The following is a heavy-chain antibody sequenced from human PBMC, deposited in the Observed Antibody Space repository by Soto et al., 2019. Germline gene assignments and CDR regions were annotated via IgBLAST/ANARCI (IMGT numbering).Heavy chain of an antibody. CDR2: IDGSGATK. Sequence: EVQLLESGGGLVQPGGSLRLSCGVSGFTFNDFEMNWVRQAPGKGPEWLAYIDGSGATKKYADSVRGRYTISRDNPNNSLFLKMSSLSAADTAIYYCARGFGRFNYWGQGTLVSVSS. CDR3: ARGFGRFNY. D-gene: IGHD3-10*01. V-gene: IGHV3-48*03. J-gene: IGHJ4*02. CDR1: GFTFNDFE.